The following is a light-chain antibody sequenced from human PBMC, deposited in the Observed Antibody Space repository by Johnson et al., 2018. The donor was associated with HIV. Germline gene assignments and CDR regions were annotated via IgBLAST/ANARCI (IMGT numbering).Light chain of an antibody. CDR3: GTWDSSLSASYV. CDR1: SSNIGNNY. CDR2: DNN. Sequence: QSSLTQPPSVYAAPGQKVTISCSGSSSNIGNNYVSWYQQVPGTAPKLLIYDNNKRPSGIPDRFSGSKSGTSATLGITGLQTGDEADYYCGTWDSSLSASYVFGTGTKVTVL. J-gene: IGLJ1*01. V-gene: IGLV1-51*01.